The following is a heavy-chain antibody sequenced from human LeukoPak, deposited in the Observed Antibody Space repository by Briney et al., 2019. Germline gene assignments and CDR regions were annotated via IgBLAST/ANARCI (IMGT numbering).Heavy chain of an antibody. CDR1: GASISSTIYY. Sequence: PSETLSLTCTVSGASISSTIYYWGWIRQPPGKGLEWIGSVFYSENTYYNPSLKSRVTISVDTSKNQFSLNLYSVTAADTAVYFCASGPWVTPFDYWGQGTLVPVSS. V-gene: IGHV4-39*07. CDR2: VFYSENT. J-gene: IGHJ4*02. CDR3: ASGPWVTPFDY. D-gene: IGHD2-21*02.